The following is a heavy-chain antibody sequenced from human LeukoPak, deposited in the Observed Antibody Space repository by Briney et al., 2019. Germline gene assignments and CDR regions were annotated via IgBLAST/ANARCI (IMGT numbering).Heavy chain of an antibody. D-gene: IGHD4-17*01. Sequence: GGSLRLSCAASGFTVSSNYMSWVRQAPGKGLEWVSVIYSGGSTYYADSVKGRFTISRDNSKNTLYLQMSSLRDEDTAVYFCARATTTRTQFDYWGQGTLVTVSS. CDR3: ARATTTRTQFDY. CDR2: IYSGGST. V-gene: IGHV3-53*01. CDR1: GFTVSSNY. J-gene: IGHJ4*02.